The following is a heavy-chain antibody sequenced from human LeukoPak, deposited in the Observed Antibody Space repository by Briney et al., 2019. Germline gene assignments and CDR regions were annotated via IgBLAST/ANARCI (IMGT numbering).Heavy chain of an antibody. Sequence: GGSLRLSCAASGFTFSSYWMSWVRQAPGKGLEWVANIKQDGSEKYYVDSVKGRFTISRDNAKNSLYLQMNSLRAEDTAVYYCARGRRYDYVWGSYPFDYWGQGTLVTVSS. CDR2: IKQDGSEK. CDR3: ARGRRYDYVWGSYPFDY. V-gene: IGHV3-7*01. J-gene: IGHJ4*02. CDR1: GFTFSSYW. D-gene: IGHD3-16*01.